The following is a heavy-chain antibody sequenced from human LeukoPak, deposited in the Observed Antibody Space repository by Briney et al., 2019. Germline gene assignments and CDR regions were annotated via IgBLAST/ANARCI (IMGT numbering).Heavy chain of an antibody. D-gene: IGHD2/OR15-2a*01. Sequence: PSETLSLTCTVSGGSISSYYWSWIRQPPGKGLEWIGYIYYSGSTNYNPSLKSRVTISVDTSKNQFSLKLSSVTAADTAVYYCARSLYGGIDYWGQGTLVTVSS. J-gene: IGHJ4*02. CDR3: ARSLYGGIDY. CDR2: IYYSGST. CDR1: GGSISSYY. V-gene: IGHV4-59*01.